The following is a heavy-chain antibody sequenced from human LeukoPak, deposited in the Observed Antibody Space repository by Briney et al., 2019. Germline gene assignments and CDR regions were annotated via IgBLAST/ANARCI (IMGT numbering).Heavy chain of an antibody. CDR2: ISYSGST. D-gene: IGHD6-6*01. Sequence: PSETLSLTCTVSGGSISSYYWSWIRQSPGKGLEWIGYISYSGSTNYNPSLKSRVTISGDTSKRQFSLNVNSVTAADTAVYHCARAVGHPSYYFDNWGQGTLVTVSS. J-gene: IGHJ4*02. V-gene: IGHV4-59*01. CDR3: ARAVGHPSYYFDN. CDR1: GGSISSYY.